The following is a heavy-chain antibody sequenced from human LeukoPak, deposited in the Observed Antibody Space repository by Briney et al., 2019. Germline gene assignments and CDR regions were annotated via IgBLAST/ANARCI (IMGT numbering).Heavy chain of an antibody. CDR2: IKQDGSEK. J-gene: IGHJ3*02. Sequence: GGSLRLSCAASGFTFSSYWMSWVRQAPGKGLEWVANIKQDGSEKYYVDSVKGRFTISRDNAKNSLYLQMNSLRAEDTAVYYCARRGNGVVSDAFDIWGQGTMVTVSS. V-gene: IGHV3-7*01. CDR1: GFTFSSYW. CDR3: ARRGNGVVSDAFDI. D-gene: IGHD2-21*01.